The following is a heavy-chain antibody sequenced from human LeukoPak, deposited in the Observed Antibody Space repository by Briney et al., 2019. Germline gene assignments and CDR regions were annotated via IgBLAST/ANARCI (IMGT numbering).Heavy chain of an antibody. V-gene: IGHV4-31*03. CDR3: ASADYEDAFDI. CDR1: GRSISSGGYY. CDR2: IYYSGST. D-gene: IGHD4-17*01. Sequence: PSQTLSLTCTVSGRSISSGGYYCSWIRQHPGKGLEWIGYIYYSGSTYYNPSLKSRLTISVDTSKNQFSLKLSSVTAADTAAYYCASADYEDAFDIWGQGTMVTVSS. J-gene: IGHJ3*02.